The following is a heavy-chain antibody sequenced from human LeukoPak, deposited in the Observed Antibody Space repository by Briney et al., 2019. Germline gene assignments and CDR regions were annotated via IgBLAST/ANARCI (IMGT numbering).Heavy chain of an antibody. D-gene: IGHD2/OR15-2a*01. CDR2: ISGSGGST. CDR1: GFTFSSYA. Sequence: GGSLRLSCAASGFTFSSYAMSWVRQAPGKGLEWVSAISGSGGSTSYADSVKGRFTISRDNSKNALYLQMNTLRPEDTAVYYCAKSTLPDAFDIWGQGTMVRVSS. V-gene: IGHV3-23*01. CDR3: AKSTLPDAFDI. J-gene: IGHJ3*02.